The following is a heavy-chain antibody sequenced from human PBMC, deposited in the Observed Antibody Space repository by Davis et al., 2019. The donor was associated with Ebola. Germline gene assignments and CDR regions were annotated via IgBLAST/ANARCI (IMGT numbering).Heavy chain of an antibody. J-gene: IGHJ4*02. CDR2: IYYSGST. CDR3: ARPDYYYDSSGDYGIILN. V-gene: IGHV4-59*08. CDR1: GGSISSYY. Sequence: MPSETLSLTCTASGGSISSYYWSWIRQLPGKGLEWIGYIYYSGSTNYNPSLKSRVTISVDTSKNQFSLMLSSVTAADTAVYYCARPDYYYDSSGDYGIILNWGQGTLVTVSS. D-gene: IGHD3-22*01.